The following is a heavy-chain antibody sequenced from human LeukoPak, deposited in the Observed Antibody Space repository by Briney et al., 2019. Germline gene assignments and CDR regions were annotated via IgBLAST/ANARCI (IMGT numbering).Heavy chain of an antibody. CDR1: AFTCNSYA. J-gene: IGHJ4*02. CDR2: TSSGSSST. V-gene: IGHV3-23*01. D-gene: IGHD6-19*01. CDR3: ANSRSGWYPASGLDY. Sequence: PAVSLTLYCAASAFTCNSYARSWQPPAQGKGLVWVSATSSGSSSTYYADSGKGRFTIYRDNSKNKLYLQMNSSRDEDMAVYACANSRSGWYPASGLDYCGQGTLVTVSS.